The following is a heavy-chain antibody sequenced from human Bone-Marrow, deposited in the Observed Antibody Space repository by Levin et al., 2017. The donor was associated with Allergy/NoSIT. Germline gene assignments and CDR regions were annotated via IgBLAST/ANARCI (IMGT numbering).Heavy chain of an antibody. J-gene: IGHJ4*02. Sequence: GGSLRLSCKASGYTFKSYGISWVRQAPGQGLEWMGWIGIYSGNTNYAQNLQGRVTMTTDTSTSTAYMELRGLRSDDTAVYYCARSDSYYDVLTGYGTLGYWGQGTLVTVSS. V-gene: IGHV1-18*01. CDR3: ARSDSYYDVLTGYGTLGY. CDR2: IGIYSGNT. D-gene: IGHD3-9*01. CDR1: GYTFKSYG.